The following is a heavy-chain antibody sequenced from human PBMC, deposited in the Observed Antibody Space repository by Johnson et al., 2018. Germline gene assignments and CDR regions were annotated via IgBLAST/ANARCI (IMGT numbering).Heavy chain of an antibody. CDR1: GFTFSSYA. CDR3: ARWGTTGDAFDI. CDR2: ISGSGGST. J-gene: IGHJ3*02. D-gene: IGHD4-17*01. Sequence: VQLVQSGGGLVQPGGSLRLSCAASGFTFSSYAMSWVRQAPGKGLEWVSAISGSGGSTYYADSVKGRFTISSDNSKNTRYLQMNSVRAEDTAVHYCARWGTTGDAFDIWGQGTMVTVSS. V-gene: IGHV3-23*04.